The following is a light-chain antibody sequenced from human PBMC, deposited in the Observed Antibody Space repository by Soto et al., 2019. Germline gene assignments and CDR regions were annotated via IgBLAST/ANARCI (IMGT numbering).Light chain of an antibody. CDR2: ATS. Sequence: DIQMTQSPSSVSASVGDRVTITCRASQAISAWLAWYQQKPGKAPNLLIYATSSLQGGVPSRVSGGGSGTEFTLPSSSLQPEDFATYYCQQANIFQLTFGGGTKVEIK. V-gene: IGKV1-12*01. J-gene: IGKJ4*01. CDR3: QQANIFQLT. CDR1: QAISAW.